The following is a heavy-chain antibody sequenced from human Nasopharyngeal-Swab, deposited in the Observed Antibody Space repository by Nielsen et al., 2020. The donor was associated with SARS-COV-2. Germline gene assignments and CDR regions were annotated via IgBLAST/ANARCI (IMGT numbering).Heavy chain of an antibody. Sequence: GESLKISCAASGCTFSSYWMHWGRQAPGKGVVWVSRINSDGSRTSYADSVKGRFTISRDNAKNTLYLQMNSLRAEDTAVYYCSRDPFGAMVDYFDYWGQGTLVTVSS. V-gene: IGHV3-74*01. CDR2: INSDGSRT. D-gene: IGHD5-18*01. J-gene: IGHJ4*02. CDR1: GCTFSSYW. CDR3: SRDPFGAMVDYFDY.